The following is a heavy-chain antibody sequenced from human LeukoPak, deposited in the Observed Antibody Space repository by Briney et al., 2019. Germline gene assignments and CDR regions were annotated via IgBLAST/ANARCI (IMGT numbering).Heavy chain of an antibody. CDR3: ARQIVGGDFWSGSENWFDP. V-gene: IGHV4-38-2*01. CDR1: GYSISSGYY. CDR2: IYHSGST. D-gene: IGHD3-3*01. J-gene: IGHJ5*02. Sequence: ASETLSLTCAVSGYSISSGYYWGWIRQPPGKGLEWIGSIYHSGSTYHNPSLKSRFTISVDTSKNQFSLKLSSVTAADTAVYYCARQIVGGDFWSGSENWFDPWGQGTLVTVSS.